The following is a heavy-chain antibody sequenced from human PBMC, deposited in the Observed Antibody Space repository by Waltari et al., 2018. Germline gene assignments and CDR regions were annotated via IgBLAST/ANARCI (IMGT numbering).Heavy chain of an antibody. D-gene: IGHD3-22*01. V-gene: IGHV4-31*03. CDR3: ASLHYYDSSGRPGWFDP. J-gene: IGHJ5*02. Sequence: QVQLQESGPGLVKPSQTLSLTCTVSGGSISSGGYYWSWIRQHPGKGLEWIGYIYHSGSTYYNPSLTSRVTISVDRSKNQFSLKLSSVTAADTAVYYCASLHYYDSSGRPGWFDPWGQGTLVTVSS. CDR2: IYHSGST. CDR1: GGSISSGGYY.